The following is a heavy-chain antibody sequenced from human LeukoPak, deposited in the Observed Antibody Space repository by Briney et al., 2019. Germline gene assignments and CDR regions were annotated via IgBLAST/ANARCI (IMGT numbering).Heavy chain of an antibody. Sequence: GGSLRLSCAASGFTFSIYAMSWVRQAPGKGLEWVSAISGSGGSTYYADSVKGRFTISRDNSKNTLYLQMNSLRAEDTAVYYCAKSNVVATTGYFDYWGQETLVTVSS. V-gene: IGHV3-23*01. D-gene: IGHD2-15*01. CDR1: GFTFSIYA. CDR3: AKSNVVATTGYFDY. CDR2: ISGSGGST. J-gene: IGHJ4*02.